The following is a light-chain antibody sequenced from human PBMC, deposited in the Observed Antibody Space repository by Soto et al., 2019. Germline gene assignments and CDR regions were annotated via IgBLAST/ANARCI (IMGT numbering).Light chain of an antibody. Sequence: DVQMTQSPSAMSASVGDRVTITCRASQGITNYLAWFQQKPGKVPKRLIYGASSLQSDVPSRFSGSGSGTEFTLTISSLQPEDFATYYCLQHNSYPWTFGQGTKVEIK. CDR1: QGITNY. J-gene: IGKJ1*01. CDR2: GAS. CDR3: LQHNSYPWT. V-gene: IGKV1-17*03.